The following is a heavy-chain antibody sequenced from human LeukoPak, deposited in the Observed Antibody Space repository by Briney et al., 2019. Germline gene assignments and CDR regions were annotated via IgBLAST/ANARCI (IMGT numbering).Heavy chain of an antibody. Sequence: GGSLRLSCAASGFTFSSYEMNWVRQAPGKGLEWVSYISSSGSTIYYADSVKGRSTISRDNAKNSLCLQMNSLRAEDTAVYYCARASWDSSSWYVSFDYWGQGTLVTVSS. CDR1: GFTFSSYE. J-gene: IGHJ4*02. V-gene: IGHV3-48*03. D-gene: IGHD6-13*01. CDR2: ISSSGSTI. CDR3: ARASWDSSSWYVSFDY.